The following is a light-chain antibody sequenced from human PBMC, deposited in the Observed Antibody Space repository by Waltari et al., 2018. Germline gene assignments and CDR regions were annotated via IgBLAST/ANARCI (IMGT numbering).Light chain of an antibody. CDR1: SSDIGSKY. Sequence: QSVLTQPPSASGTPGQRVTIPCSGSSSDIGSKYVYWYQQLPGTAPNLLIYRNPPRPSVIPDRFSASKSGTSASLAISGLRSEDEADYYCAARDDSLRAPVFFGGGTKLTVL. J-gene: IGLJ2*01. CDR2: RNP. CDR3: AARDDSLRAPVF. V-gene: IGLV1-47*01.